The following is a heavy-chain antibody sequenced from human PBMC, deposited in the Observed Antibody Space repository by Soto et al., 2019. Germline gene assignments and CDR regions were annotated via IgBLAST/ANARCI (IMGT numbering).Heavy chain of an antibody. V-gene: IGHV3-48*04. J-gene: IGHJ4*02. CDR2: IFASSTTI. Sequence: GGSLRLSCVASGFTFSSYSMVWVRQAPGKGLEWVSYIFASSTTIYYADSVKGRFTVSRDNAKNSLFLLMNSLRAEDTAVYYCARDKDWAFDYWGQGTLVTVSS. D-gene: IGHD3-9*01. CDR3: ARDKDWAFDY. CDR1: GFTFSSYS.